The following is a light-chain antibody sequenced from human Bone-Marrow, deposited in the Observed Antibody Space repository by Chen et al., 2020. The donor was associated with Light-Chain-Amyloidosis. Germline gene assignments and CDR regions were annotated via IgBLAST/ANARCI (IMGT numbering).Light chain of an antibody. V-gene: IGLV3-25*03. J-gene: IGLJ2*01. CDR1: DLPTKY. Sequence: SYYLTQPPSLSVSPGQTARITCSGDDLPTKYAYWYQQKLVQAPVLVIHRDTEMPSVISERFSGSSSGTTATLTISGVQAEDEADYHCQSADSSGTYEVIFGGGTKLTVL. CDR2: RDT. CDR3: QSADSSGTYEVI.